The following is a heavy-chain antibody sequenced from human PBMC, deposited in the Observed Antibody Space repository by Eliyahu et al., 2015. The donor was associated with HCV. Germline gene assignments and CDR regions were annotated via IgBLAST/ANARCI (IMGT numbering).Heavy chain of an antibody. V-gene: IGHV3-43*01. Sequence: EVQLVESGGVVVQPGGSLXXSCAASGFTFDDYTMHWVRQAPGKGLEWVSLISWDGGSTYYADSVKGRFTISRDNSKNSLYLQMNSLRTEDTALYYCAKDTGYAVAGMGYFDYWGQGTLVTVSS. J-gene: IGHJ4*02. CDR1: GFTFDDYT. CDR2: ISWDGGST. D-gene: IGHD6-19*01. CDR3: AKDTGYAVAGMGYFDY.